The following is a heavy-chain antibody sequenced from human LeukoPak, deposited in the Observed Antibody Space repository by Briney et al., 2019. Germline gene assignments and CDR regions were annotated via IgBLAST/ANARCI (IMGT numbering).Heavy chain of an antibody. D-gene: IGHD3-10*01. CDR2: ISCSGSTK. Sequence: GGPLRLSCVLCGLTYSSYEMIWLRQAPGKGLQGVSYISCSGSTKLHADSVKDRFHLSRHNAKNSLSLQMNSLRAEASAAYYCARDSGSQYGMDVWGQGTTVTVSS. V-gene: IGHV3-48*03. CDR1: GLTYSSYE. CDR3: ARDSGSQYGMDV. J-gene: IGHJ6*02.